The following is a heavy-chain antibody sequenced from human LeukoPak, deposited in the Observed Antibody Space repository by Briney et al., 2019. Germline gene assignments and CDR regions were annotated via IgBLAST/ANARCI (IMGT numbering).Heavy chain of an antibody. V-gene: IGHV1-8*01. J-gene: IGHJ3*02. Sequence: ASVKVSCKASGYTFTSHDIDWVRQATGQGLEWMGWMNPNSGNTGYAQKFQGRVTMTRNTSISTAYMELSSLRSEDTAVYYCASQVSRFDGAFDIWGQGTMVTVSS. CDR1: GYTFTSHD. D-gene: IGHD3-3*01. CDR3: ASQVSRFDGAFDI. CDR2: MNPNSGNT.